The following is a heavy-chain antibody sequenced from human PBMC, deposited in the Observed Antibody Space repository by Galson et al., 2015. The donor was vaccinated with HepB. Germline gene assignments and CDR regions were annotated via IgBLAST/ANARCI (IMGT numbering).Heavy chain of an antibody. CDR3: ARALNGVRMAARTGLGY. CDR1: GFTFSGYY. Sequence: SLRLSCAASGFTFSGYYMSWIRQAPGKGLEWVSYISSSGSTIYYADSVRGRFTISRDNAKNSLYLQMNSLRAEDTAVYYCARALNGVRMAARTGLGYWGQGTLVTVSS. J-gene: IGHJ4*02. D-gene: IGHD6-6*01. V-gene: IGHV3-11*01. CDR2: ISSSGSTI.